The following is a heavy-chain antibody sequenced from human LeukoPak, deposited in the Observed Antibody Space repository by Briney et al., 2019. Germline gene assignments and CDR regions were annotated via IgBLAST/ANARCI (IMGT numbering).Heavy chain of an antibody. V-gene: IGHV3-7*03. D-gene: IGHD3-3*01. CDR2: IKQDGSEK. CDR3: ARLGYDFWSGSDGYFDY. Sequence: GGSLRLSCSASGFTFSSYWMSWVRQAPGKGLEWVANIKQDGSEKYYVDSVKDRFTISRDNAKNSLYLQMNSLRAEDTAVYYCARLGYDFWSGSDGYFDYWGQGTLVTVSS. J-gene: IGHJ4*02. CDR1: GFTFSSYW.